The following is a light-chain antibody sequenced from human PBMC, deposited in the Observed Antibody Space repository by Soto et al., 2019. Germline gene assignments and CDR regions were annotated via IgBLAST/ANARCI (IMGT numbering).Light chain of an antibody. J-gene: IGKJ1*01. CDR1: QSISSS. Sequence: DIQMTQSPSSLSASAGDRVTITCRASQSISSSLNWYQQKPGKAPKPLIYAASSLQRGVPSRFSGSGSGTDFTLTIRGLKSDEFATYYCKQSDSPPTTFGQGTKVEI. CDR3: KQSDSPPTT. V-gene: IGKV1-39*01. CDR2: AAS.